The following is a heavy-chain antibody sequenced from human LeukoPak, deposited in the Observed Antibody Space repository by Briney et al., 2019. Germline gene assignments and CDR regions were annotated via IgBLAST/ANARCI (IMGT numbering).Heavy chain of an antibody. J-gene: IGHJ4*02. D-gene: IGHD1-26*01. Sequence: GGSLRLSCAASGFTFSSYAMSWVRQAPGKGLELVSAISGSGGSTYYADSVKGRFTISRDNSKNTLYLQMNSLRAEDTAVYYCAKDRSGSYYYFDYWGQGTLVTVSS. CDR2: ISGSGGST. V-gene: IGHV3-23*01. CDR1: GFTFSSYA. CDR3: AKDRSGSYYYFDY.